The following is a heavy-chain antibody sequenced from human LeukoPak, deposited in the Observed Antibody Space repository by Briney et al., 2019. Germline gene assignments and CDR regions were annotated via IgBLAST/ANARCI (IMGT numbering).Heavy chain of an antibody. V-gene: IGHV4-59*01. CDR2: IYYSGST. CDR3: ARTYCGGDCYFRGYYFDY. J-gene: IGHJ4*02. CDR1: GGSISSYY. D-gene: IGHD2-21*02. Sequence: SETLSLTCTVSGGSISSYYWSWIRQPPGKGLEWIGYIYYSGSTNYNPSLKSRVTISLDTSKNQFSLKLSSVTAADTAVYYCARTYCGGDCYFRGYYFDYWGQGTLVTVSS.